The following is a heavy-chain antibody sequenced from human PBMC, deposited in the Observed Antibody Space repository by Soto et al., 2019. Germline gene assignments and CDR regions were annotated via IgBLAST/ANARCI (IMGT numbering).Heavy chain of an antibody. CDR2: ISGSGTNT. V-gene: IGHV3-23*01. Sequence: EVQLLESGGGLVQSGESLRVSCAASGFTFSSHAMSWVRQAPGKGLEWVSGISGSGTNTYYAGSVKGRFTIFRDNSKNTLYLQMNSLRAEDTALYYCAKVGSSGWNTLDYWGQGTLVSVSS. CDR3: AKVGSSGWNTLDY. D-gene: IGHD6-19*01. CDR1: GFTFSSHA. J-gene: IGHJ4*02.